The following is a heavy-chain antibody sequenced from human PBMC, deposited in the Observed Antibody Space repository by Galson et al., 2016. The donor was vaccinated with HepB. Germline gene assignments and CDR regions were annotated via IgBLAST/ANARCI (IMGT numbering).Heavy chain of an antibody. D-gene: IGHD2-2*01. V-gene: IGHV4-4*02. Sequence: SETLSLTCAVSGASINSSNWWTWVRQAPGKGLEWIGEIYHTGTSNNNPSLMSRFTMSIDNSRNHFSLNLNSVTAADTPVYYCARATVIPGARMVFDPWGQGTLVTVSS. CDR1: GASINSSNW. CDR2: IYHTGTS. CDR3: ARATVIPGARMVFDP. J-gene: IGHJ5*02.